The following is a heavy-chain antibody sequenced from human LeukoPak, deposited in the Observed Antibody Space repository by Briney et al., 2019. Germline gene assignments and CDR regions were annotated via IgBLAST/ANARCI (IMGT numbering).Heavy chain of an antibody. CDR2: INPNSGGT. D-gene: IGHD2-15*01. Sequence: ASVKVSCKSSGYTFTGYYMHWVRQAPGQGLEWMGWINPNSGGTNYAQKFQGRVTMTSATSISTAYMELSRLRSDDTAVYYCARELEGYCSGGSCYDPDAFDIWGEGTMVTVSS. CDR1: GYTFTGYY. J-gene: IGHJ3*02. CDR3: ARELEGYCSGGSCYDPDAFDI. V-gene: IGHV1-2*02.